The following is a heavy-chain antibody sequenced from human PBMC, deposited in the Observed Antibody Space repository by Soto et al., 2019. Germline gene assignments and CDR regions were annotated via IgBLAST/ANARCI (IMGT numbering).Heavy chain of an antibody. D-gene: IGHD6-19*01. CDR1: GFTFSSYG. J-gene: IGHJ4*02. CDR2: ISYDGSNK. Sequence: TGGSLRLSCAASGFTFSSYGMHWVRQAPGKGLEWVAVISYDGSNKYYADSVKGRFTISRDNSKNTLYLQMNSLRAEDTAVYYCAKVDINSSGWSLDYWGQGTLVTVSS. CDR3: AKVDINSSGWSLDY. V-gene: IGHV3-30*18.